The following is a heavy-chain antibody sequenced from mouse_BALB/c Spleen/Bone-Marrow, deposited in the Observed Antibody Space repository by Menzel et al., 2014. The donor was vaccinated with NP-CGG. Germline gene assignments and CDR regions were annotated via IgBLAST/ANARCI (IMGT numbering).Heavy chain of an antibody. Sequence: QVQLQQPGAGLVKPGASVKLSCKTSGYTFTSYWMHWVKQRPGQGLEWIGEINPKNGRTNYNEKFRNKATLTVDKSSSTAYMQLSSLTSEDSAVYYCARYYNWYFDVWGAGTTVTVSS. CDR1: GYTFTSYW. V-gene: IGHV1S81*02. D-gene: IGHD1-1*01. J-gene: IGHJ1*01. CDR2: INPKNGRT. CDR3: ARYYNWYFDV.